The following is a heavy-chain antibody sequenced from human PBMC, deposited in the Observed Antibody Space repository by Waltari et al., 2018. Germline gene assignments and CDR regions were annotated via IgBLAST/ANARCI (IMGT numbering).Heavy chain of an antibody. D-gene: IGHD6-13*01. CDR1: GFDFNTYA. CDR3: VREKSASGTGWFDP. V-gene: IGHV3-21*02. J-gene: IGHJ5*02. Sequence: EEQLVESGGGLVKPGGSLRLSCAATGFDFNTYARNWVRQAPGKGREGGADISSSPTFLNYAESVKGRFTISRDNAQRSLYLQMDSLRAEDTAVYYCVREKSASGTGWFDPWGQGVLVTVSS. CDR2: ISSSPTFL.